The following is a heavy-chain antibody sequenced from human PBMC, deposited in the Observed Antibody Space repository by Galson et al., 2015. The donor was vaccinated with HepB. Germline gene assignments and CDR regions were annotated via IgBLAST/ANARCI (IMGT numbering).Heavy chain of an antibody. Sequence: SLRLSCAGSGYTFNSAWMNWVRQAPGKGLEWVARIRTQSEGRTAYATPVKGRFTISRDDSNNALYLHMNNLKPEGTAMCYCTADVPEPLSQIDYWGQGTLVTVSS. D-gene: IGHD1-14*01. J-gene: IGHJ4*02. V-gene: IGHV3-15*01. CDR1: GYTFNSAW. CDR2: IRTQSEGRT. CDR3: TADVPEPLSQIDY.